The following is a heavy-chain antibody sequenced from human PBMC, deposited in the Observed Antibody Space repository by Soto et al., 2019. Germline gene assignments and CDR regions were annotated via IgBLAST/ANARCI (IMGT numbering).Heavy chain of an antibody. CDR2: TYYRSKWYN. CDR3: ARGLYDFWSPKLLPYYDMDV. CDR1: GDSVSSNSAA. D-gene: IGHD3-3*01. V-gene: IGHV6-1*01. J-gene: IGHJ6*02. Sequence: PSQTLSLTCAISGDSVSSNSAAWNWIRQSPSRGLEWLGRTYYRSKWYNDYAVSVKSRITINPDTSKNQFSLQLNSVTPEDTAVYYCARGLYDFWSPKLLPYYDMDVWGQGTTVTVSS.